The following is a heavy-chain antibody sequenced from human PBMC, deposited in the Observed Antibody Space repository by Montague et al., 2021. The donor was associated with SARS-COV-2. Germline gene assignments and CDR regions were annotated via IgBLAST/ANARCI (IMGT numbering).Heavy chain of an antibody. D-gene: IGHD6-25*01. CDR2: IYYSGST. CDR1: GGSISSSSYY. V-gene: IGHV4-39*07. J-gene: IGHJ6*01. CDR3: ARIGRQRLGRVACMDV. Sequence: SETLSLTCTVSGGSISSSSYYWGWIRQHPGKGLEWIGSIYYSGSTYYNPSLKSRVTISVDTSKNQFSLKLSSVTAADTAVYYCARIGRQRLGRVACMDVWGRGTTVTVSS.